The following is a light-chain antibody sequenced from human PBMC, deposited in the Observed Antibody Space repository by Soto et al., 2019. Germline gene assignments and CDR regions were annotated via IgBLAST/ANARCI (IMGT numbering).Light chain of an antibody. V-gene: IGKV2-24*01. Sequence: DIVMTQTPLSSPVTPGQPASISCRSSQSLVHRDGNTYLTWLHQRPGQPPRLLAYRISNRFSVVADRFSGSGAGTDFTLKISSVAPEVAGNYCWMQLTQFPYTFGQGTTVEIK. CDR2: RIS. CDR3: MQLTQFPYT. CDR1: QSLVHRDGNTY. J-gene: IGKJ2*01.